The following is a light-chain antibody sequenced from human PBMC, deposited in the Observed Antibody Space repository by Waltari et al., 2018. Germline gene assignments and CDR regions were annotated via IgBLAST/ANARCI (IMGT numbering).Light chain of an antibody. V-gene: IGKV1-5*01. CDR1: QSISNC. CDR3: QQYNDYPFT. J-gene: IGKJ2*01. CDR2: DAS. Sequence: DIQMTQSPSTLSASVGDRVTITCRASQSISNCLAWYQQKPGQAPKFLIYDASSLESGVPSRFSGSGSGTEFTLTISSLQPDDFATYFCQQYNDYPFTFGQGTKLEVK.